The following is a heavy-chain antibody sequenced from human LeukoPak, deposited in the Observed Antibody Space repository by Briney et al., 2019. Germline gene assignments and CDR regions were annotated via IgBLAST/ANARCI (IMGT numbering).Heavy chain of an antibody. V-gene: IGHV1-8*01. D-gene: IGHD3-3*01. CDR2: MNPNRGNT. CDR1: GYTFTTYD. J-gene: IGHJ6*03. Sequence: ASVKVSCKASGYTFTTYDINWVRQATGQGLEWMVWMNPNRGNTGYAQKFQGRVTMTRNTSISTAYMELSSLRSEDTAVYYCARDVGPYDFWSGYYYYYYMDVWGKGTTVTVSS. CDR3: ARDVGPYDFWSGYYYYYYMDV.